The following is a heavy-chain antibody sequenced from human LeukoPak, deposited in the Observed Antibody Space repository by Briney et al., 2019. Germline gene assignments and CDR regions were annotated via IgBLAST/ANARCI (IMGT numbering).Heavy chain of an antibody. Sequence: GGSLRLSCAASGFTYSTYGMSWVRQAPGKGLEWVSAISASGGTTYYADSVKGRFTISRDNSKNTLYLQMSSLRAEDTAVYYCAKEPREYCSSTSCPNWIDPWGQGTLVTVSS. V-gene: IGHV3-23*01. D-gene: IGHD2-2*01. CDR2: ISASGGTT. J-gene: IGHJ5*02. CDR3: AKEPREYCSSTSCPNWIDP. CDR1: GFTYSTYG.